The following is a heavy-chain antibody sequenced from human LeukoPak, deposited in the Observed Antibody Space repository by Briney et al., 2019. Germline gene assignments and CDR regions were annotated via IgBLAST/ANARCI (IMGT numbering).Heavy chain of an antibody. Sequence: GGSLRLSCATSGLNFNNAWMSWVRQAPGKGLEWVGRIKRTSDGGTTEYAAPVKDRFTITRDDSKNTLFLELNRLQTEDTAVYYCITDPGEWAPIXGQGTTVTVSS. V-gene: IGHV3-15*01. CDR2: IKRTSDGGTT. CDR3: ITDPGEWAPI. CDR1: GLNFNNAW. J-gene: IGHJ6*02. D-gene: IGHD1-26*01.